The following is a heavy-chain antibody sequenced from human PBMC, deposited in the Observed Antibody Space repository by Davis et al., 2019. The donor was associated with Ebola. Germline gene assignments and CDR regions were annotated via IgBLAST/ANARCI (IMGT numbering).Heavy chain of an antibody. V-gene: IGHV1-2*06. CDR2: INPKSGGT. CDR3: ARDNIQWLAFDY. J-gene: IGHJ4*02. CDR1: GYTFTAYY. Sequence: ASVKVSCKASGYTFTAYYLHWVRQAPGEGLEWMGRINPKSGGTDLAQKFQGRVTMTRDTSISTAYMELSGLTSDDTAVYYCARDNIQWLAFDYWGQGTLVTVSS. D-gene: IGHD6-19*01.